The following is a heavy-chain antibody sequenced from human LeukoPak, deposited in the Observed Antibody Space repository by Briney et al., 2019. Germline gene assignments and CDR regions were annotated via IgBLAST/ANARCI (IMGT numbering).Heavy chain of an antibody. CDR1: GFPFSSYS. V-gene: IGHV4-34*01. Sequence: PGGSLRLSCAASGFPFSSYSMNWVRQPPGKGLEWIGEINHSGSTNYNPSLKSRVTISVDTFKNQFSLKLSSVTAADTAVYYCARGLYSYAPLGIDYWGQGTLVTVSS. CDR3: ARGLYSYAPLGIDY. CDR2: INHSGST. J-gene: IGHJ4*02. D-gene: IGHD5-18*01.